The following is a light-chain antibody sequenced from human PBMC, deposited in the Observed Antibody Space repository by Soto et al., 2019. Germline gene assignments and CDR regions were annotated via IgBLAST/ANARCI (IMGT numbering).Light chain of an antibody. CDR3: QQYGSSPPHT. Sequence: EIVLTQSPGTLSLSPGERATLSCRASQSVSGSYLAWYQQKPGQAPRLLIYGTSFRATGIPDRFSGSGSGTDVTLTISRLDPEDFAVYYCQQYGSSPPHTFGQGTKLEIK. J-gene: IGKJ2*01. CDR2: GTS. CDR1: QSVSGSY. V-gene: IGKV3-20*01.